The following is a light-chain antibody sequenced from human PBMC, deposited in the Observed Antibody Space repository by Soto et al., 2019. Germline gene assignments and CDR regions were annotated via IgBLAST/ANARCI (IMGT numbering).Light chain of an antibody. J-gene: IGKJ3*01. CDR1: QSVSSSY. V-gene: IGKV3-20*01. CDR2: GAS. Sequence: EILLTQSPGTLSLSPGERATLSCRASQSVSSSYLGWYQQKPGQAPRLLIYGASSRATGIPDRFSGSGSGTDFTLTISRLEPEDFAVYYCQQYGSSFSFTFGPGTKVDIK. CDR3: QQYGSSFSFT.